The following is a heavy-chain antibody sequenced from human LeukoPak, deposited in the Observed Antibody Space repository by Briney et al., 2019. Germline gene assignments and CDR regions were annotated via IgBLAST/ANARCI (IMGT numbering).Heavy chain of an antibody. V-gene: IGHV3-23*01. CDR2: ISHSAHGI. CDR1: GFTFSDYA. Sequence: RAGGSLRLSCTASGFTFSDYAMNWIRQAPGRGLEWVSTISHSAHGIFYTDSVKGRFTISRDNSNNTVYLQMNSLRAEDTALYYCVKEGSGAWANFASWGQGTLVTVSS. J-gene: IGHJ4*02. D-gene: IGHD4-17*01. CDR3: VKEGSGAWANFAS.